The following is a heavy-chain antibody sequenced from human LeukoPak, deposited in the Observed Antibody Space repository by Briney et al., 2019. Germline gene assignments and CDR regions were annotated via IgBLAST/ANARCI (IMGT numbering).Heavy chain of an antibody. Sequence: TSETLSLTCAVYGGSFSGYYWSWIRQPPGKGLEWIGEINHSGSTNYNPSLKSRVTISVDTSKNQFSLKLSSVTAADTAVYYCARRNSGRHSYFDYWGQGTLVTVSS. CDR2: INHSGST. D-gene: IGHD6-19*01. CDR3: ARRNSGRHSYFDY. V-gene: IGHV4-34*01. J-gene: IGHJ4*02. CDR1: GGSFSGYY.